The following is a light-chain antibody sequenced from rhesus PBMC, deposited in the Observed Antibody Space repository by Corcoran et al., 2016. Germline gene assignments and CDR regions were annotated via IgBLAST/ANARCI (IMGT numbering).Light chain of an antibody. CDR3: LQAYTTPYS. CDR1: QAINKG. CDR2: VAS. V-gene: IGKV1-94*01. J-gene: IGKJ2*01. Sequence: DIQMTQSPSSLSVSVGDRVTATCRASQAINKGLSWYQQKPGKAPTLLIYVASSLQTGVSSRFSGSGAGTYFTLTIGSLQPEDVATYYGLQAYTTPYSFGQGTKVEIK.